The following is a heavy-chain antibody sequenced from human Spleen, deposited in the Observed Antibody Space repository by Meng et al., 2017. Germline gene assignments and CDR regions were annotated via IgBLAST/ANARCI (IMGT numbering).Heavy chain of an antibody. D-gene: IGHD3-10*01. V-gene: IGHV3-48*03. CDR2: ISSSGTII. CDR1: GFTFSSYE. CDR3: ARALFQYGSGTGYFDY. Sequence: GESLKISCAASGFTFSSYEMNWVRQAPGKGLEWVAYISSSGTIIYFADSVKGRFTISRDNAKNSLSLQMNSLRAEDTAVYYCARALFQYGSGTGYFDYWGQGTLVTVSS. J-gene: IGHJ4*02.